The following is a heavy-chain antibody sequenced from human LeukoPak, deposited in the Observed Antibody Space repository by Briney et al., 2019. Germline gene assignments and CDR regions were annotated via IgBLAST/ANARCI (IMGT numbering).Heavy chain of an antibody. J-gene: IGHJ5*02. CDR1: GFTFSSYG. D-gene: IGHD5-12*01. Sequence: GGSLRLSCAASGFTFSSYGMHWVRQAPGKGLEWVSGISWSSDNIDYADSVKGRFTISRDNAKNSLYLQMNSLRVEDTALYYCAKDSGSSSGYESWFDPWGQGTLVTVSS. CDR3: AKDSGSSSGYESWFDP. CDR2: ISWSSDNI. V-gene: IGHV3-9*01.